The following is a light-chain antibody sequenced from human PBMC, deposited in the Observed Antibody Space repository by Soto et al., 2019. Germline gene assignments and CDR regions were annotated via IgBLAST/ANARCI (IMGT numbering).Light chain of an antibody. J-gene: IGLJ1*01. Sequence: QSVLTQPASVSGSPGQSITISCTGTSSDVGGYNYVSWYQQRPGKAPKLMIYDVSNRPSGVSNRFSGSKSGNTASLTISGLQAGDEADYYCSSYTSSSTLYVFGTGTKVTVL. CDR2: DVS. CDR3: SSYTSSSTLYV. V-gene: IGLV2-14*01. CDR1: SSDVGGYNY.